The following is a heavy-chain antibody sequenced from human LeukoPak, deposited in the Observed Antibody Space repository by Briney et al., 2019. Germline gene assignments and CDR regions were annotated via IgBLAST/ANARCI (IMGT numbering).Heavy chain of an antibody. CDR3: ARAVGNHFDY. CDR2: ISYSSSPI. Sequence: GGSLRLSCAASGFTFSTYSMKWVRQAPGKGLECVSYISYSSSPIYYADSVRGRFTISRDNAKNSLYLQMNSLRAEDTAVYYCARAVGNHFDYWGQGTLVTVSS. D-gene: IGHD4-23*01. CDR1: GFTFSTYS. J-gene: IGHJ4*02. V-gene: IGHV3-48*01.